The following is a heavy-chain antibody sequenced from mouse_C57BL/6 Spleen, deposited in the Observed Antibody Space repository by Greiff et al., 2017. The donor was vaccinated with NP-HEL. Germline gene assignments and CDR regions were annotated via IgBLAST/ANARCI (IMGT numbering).Heavy chain of an antibody. CDR3: ARDYGNYDPY. D-gene: IGHD2-1*01. CDR2: IDPSDSYT. J-gene: IGHJ2*01. V-gene: IGHV1-50*01. CDR1: GYTFTSYW. Sequence: VKLQESGAELVKPGASVKLSCKASGYTFTSYWMQWVKQRPGQGLEWIGEIDPSDSYTNYNQKFKGKATLTVDTSSSTAYMQLSSLTSEDSAVYYCARDYGNYDPYWGQGTTLTVSS.